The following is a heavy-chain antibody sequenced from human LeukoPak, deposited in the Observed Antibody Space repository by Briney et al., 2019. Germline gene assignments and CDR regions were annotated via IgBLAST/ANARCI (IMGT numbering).Heavy chain of an antibody. Sequence: GASVKVSCKASGYTFTSYSIHWVRQAPGQKLEWMGWINAGNGNTEYSQNFQGRVTITRDASASTSYMELSSLRFEDTAVYYCARDRSSTWYGGIDYWGQGTLVTASS. D-gene: IGHD6-13*01. J-gene: IGHJ4*02. CDR1: GYTFTSYS. V-gene: IGHV1-3*01. CDR3: ARDRSSTWYGGIDY. CDR2: INAGNGNT.